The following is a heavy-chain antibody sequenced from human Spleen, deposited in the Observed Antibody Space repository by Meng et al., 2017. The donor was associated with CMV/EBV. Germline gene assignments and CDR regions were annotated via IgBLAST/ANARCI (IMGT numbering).Heavy chain of an antibody. Sequence: GESLKISCAASGFTVGNNYMSWVRQAPGKGLEWVSIIYSGGVTNYADSVKGRFTISRDNSKNTVYLQMNSLRAEDTAVYYCAKNYIRSPGYFESWGQGTLVTVSS. D-gene: IGHD6-6*01. V-gene: IGHV3-53*01. CDR1: GFTVGNNY. CDR2: IYSGGVT. CDR3: AKNYIRSPGYFES. J-gene: IGHJ4*02.